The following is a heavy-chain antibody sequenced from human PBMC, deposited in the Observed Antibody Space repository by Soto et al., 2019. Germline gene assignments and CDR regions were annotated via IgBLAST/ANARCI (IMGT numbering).Heavy chain of an antibody. CDR2: ITYDGSFQ. J-gene: IGHJ4*02. D-gene: IGHD1-7*01. Sequence: QVQLVESGGGVVQPGGSLRLSCPASGFNFDNYGMHWVRQAPGKGLEWVAVITYDGSFQYYADSVKGRFTISRDNSKNTLFLHLNTLKPEDTAVYHCAKDRVGGTFYTPLGFWGQGTLLTVSS. CDR1: GFNFDNYG. CDR3: AKDRVGGTFYTPLGF. V-gene: IGHV3-30*18.